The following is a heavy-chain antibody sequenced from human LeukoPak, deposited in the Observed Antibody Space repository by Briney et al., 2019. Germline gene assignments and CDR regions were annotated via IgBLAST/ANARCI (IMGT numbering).Heavy chain of an antibody. J-gene: IGHJ4*02. CDR2: ISSSSSTI. CDR1: GFTFSSYS. Sequence: GGSLRLSCAASGFTFSSYSMNWVRQAPGKGLEWVSYISSSSSTIYYADSVKGRFTISRDNAKNSLYLQMNSLRAEDTAVYYCAKEGIAVAGYFDYWGQGTLVTVSS. D-gene: IGHD6-19*01. CDR3: AKEGIAVAGYFDY. V-gene: IGHV3-48*01.